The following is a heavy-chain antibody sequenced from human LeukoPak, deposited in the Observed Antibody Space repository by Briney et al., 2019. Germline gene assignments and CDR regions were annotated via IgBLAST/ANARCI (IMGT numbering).Heavy chain of an antibody. D-gene: IGHD1-26*01. J-gene: IGHJ4*02. CDR2: INPNSGGT. Sequence: ASVKVSCKASGYTFTGYYMHWVRQAPGQGLEWMGWINPNSGGTNYAQKFQGRVTMTGDTSISTAYMELSRLRSDDTAVYYCARGWELLEGHDSYDYWGQGTLVTVSS. CDR1: GYTFTGYY. V-gene: IGHV1-2*02. CDR3: ARGWELLEGHDSYDY.